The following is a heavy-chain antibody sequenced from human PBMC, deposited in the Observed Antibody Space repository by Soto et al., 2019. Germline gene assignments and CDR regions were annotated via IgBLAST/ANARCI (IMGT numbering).Heavy chain of an antibody. D-gene: IGHD3-3*01. CDR2: IYWDDDK. J-gene: IGHJ4*02. CDR1: GLSLSTSGVG. Sequence: QITLKESGPTLVKPTQTLTLTCTLSGLSLSTSGVGVGWIRQPPGKALEWLALIYWDDDKRYSPSLTSRLTITKDTSKNQVVLTMTNMHPVDTATYYCAHSSLRFLEWLSAFTGDFDYWGQGTLVTVSS. V-gene: IGHV2-5*02. CDR3: AHSSLRFLEWLSAFTGDFDY.